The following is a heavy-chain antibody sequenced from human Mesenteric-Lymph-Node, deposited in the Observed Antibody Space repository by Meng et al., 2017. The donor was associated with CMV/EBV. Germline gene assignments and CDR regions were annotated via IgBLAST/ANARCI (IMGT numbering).Heavy chain of an antibody. D-gene: IGHD2-15*01. V-gene: IGHV3-11*06. CDR1: TFDDYY. CDR3: ARFQTYCSGGTCHEPFTY. Sequence: TFDDYYMSWMRQAPGKGLEWVSSICSGRSYSDYADSVKGRFNISRDNARNSLYLQMNTLRVEDTAVYYCARFQTYCSGGTCHEPFTYWGQGTLVTVSS. CDR2: ICSGRSYS. J-gene: IGHJ4*02.